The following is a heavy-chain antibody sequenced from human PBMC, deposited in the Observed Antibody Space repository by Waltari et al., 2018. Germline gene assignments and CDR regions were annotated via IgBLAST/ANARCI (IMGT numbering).Heavy chain of an antibody. D-gene: IGHD6-19*01. CDR2: IGAGGRPV. Sequence: ESGGTLAHAGPSLRLTWAASGFKIKDFSMDWVRQAPGKGPQWLSFIGAGGRPVYYEDSVRGRFTISRDDATNVVHLEMRDLREEDSATYYCARGWLENSFDLWGPGTTVTVSS. CDR1: GFKIKDFS. V-gene: IGHV3-48*02. J-gene: IGHJ3*01. CDR3: ARGWLENSFDL.